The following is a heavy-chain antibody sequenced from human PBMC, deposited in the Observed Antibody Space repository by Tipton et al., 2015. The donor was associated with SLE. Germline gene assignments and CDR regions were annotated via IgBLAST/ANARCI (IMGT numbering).Heavy chain of an antibody. V-gene: IGHV1-18*04. J-gene: IGHJ4*02. CDR3: ARLPMGGASGC. Sequence: QLVQSGAEVKKPGASVKVSCTASDYTFTAYGISWVRQAPGQGLEWMGWISGDNRRTSYAQNLQDRVTLTTDTSTSTAYMELMSLRSDDTAVYYCARLPMGGASGCWGQGTLVSVSS. CDR1: DYTFTAYG. CDR2: ISGDNRRT. D-gene: IGHD3-10*01.